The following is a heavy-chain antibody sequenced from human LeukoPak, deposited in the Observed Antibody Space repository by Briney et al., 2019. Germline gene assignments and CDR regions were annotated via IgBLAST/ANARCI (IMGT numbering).Heavy chain of an antibody. Sequence: GASVKVSCKASGYTFTGYYMHWVRQAPGQGLEWMGWINPNSGGTNYAQKFQGRVTMTRDTSISTAYMELSRLRSDDTAVYYCARGLAISYQLLYEMTAPFDYRGQGTLVTVSS. J-gene: IGHJ4*02. CDR2: INPNSGGT. V-gene: IGHV1-2*02. D-gene: IGHD2-2*02. CDR1: GYTFTGYY. CDR3: ARGLAISYQLLYEMTAPFDY.